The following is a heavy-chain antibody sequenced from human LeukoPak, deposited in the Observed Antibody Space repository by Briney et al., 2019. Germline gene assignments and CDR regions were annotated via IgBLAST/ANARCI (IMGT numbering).Heavy chain of an antibody. J-gene: IGHJ5*02. CDR3: DSVWLGELLGVFDL. Sequence: PSETLSLTCTVSVGSISSYYWSSIQQPPGKVLGLVGYIYYSGSTYYNPSLKSRVTISVDPTKNQFSLKLSSASAPDTAVFYWDSVWLGELLGVFDLWGQGTLVMVPS. D-gene: IGHD3-10*01. V-gene: IGHV4-59*06. CDR1: VGSISSYY. CDR2: IYYSGST.